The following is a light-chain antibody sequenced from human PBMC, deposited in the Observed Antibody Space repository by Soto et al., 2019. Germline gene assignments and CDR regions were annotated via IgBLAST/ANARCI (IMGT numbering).Light chain of an antibody. J-gene: IGLJ2*01. V-gene: IGLV1-40*01. CDR2: GNS. Sequence: QPVLTQPPSVSGAPGQRVTISCTGSSSNIGAGYDVHWYQQLPGTAPKLLIYGNSNRPSGVPDRFSGSKSGTSASLAITGLQAEDEADYYCQSYDSSLSGSRVFGGGTNLTVL. CDR3: QSYDSSLSGSRV. CDR1: SSNIGAGYD.